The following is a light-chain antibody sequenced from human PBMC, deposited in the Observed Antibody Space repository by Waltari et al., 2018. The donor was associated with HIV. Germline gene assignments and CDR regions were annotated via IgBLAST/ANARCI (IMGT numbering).Light chain of an antibody. J-gene: IGKJ2*01. V-gene: IGKV1D-12*01. CDR1: QDINTW. Sequence: DIQMTQSPSSVSASVGDRVIITCRASQDINTWLAWYQQKPGKAPKLLIYATVNLQNGVPSMFSGSGSGTEFTLSITNLQPDDFATYYCQQSKSFPYTFGQGTNVEIK. CDR3: QQSKSFPYT. CDR2: ATV.